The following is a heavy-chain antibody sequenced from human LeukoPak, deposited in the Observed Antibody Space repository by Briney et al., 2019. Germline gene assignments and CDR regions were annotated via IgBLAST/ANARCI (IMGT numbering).Heavy chain of an antibody. V-gene: IGHV4-4*07. CDR1: GGSISSNY. D-gene: IGHD4-17*01. J-gene: IGHJ5*02. Sequence: SETLSLTCTVSGGSISSNYWSWIRQPAGKGLEWIGRIYISGSTNYNPSLKSRVTMSIDTSKNQVSLRLNSVTAADTAVYYCARDLGDYSKGWIWFDPWGQGTLVTVSS. CDR3: ARDLGDYSKGWIWFDP. CDR2: IYISGST.